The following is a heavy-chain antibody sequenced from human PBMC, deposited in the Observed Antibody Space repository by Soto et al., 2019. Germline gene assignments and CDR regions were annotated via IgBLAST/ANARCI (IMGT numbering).Heavy chain of an antibody. CDR3: ARQAHSLGAYY. V-gene: IGHV4-39*01. D-gene: IGHD1-26*01. CDR2: IYYSGRT. J-gene: IGHJ4*02. CDR1: GGSISSSSYY. Sequence: QLQLQESGPGLVKPSETLSLTCTVSGGSISSSSYYWGWISQPPGKGLEWIGSIYYSGRTYYNQSLKSRVTISVETSRNQFSLKLSSVTAADTAVYYCARQAHSLGAYYVGQGTLITVYS.